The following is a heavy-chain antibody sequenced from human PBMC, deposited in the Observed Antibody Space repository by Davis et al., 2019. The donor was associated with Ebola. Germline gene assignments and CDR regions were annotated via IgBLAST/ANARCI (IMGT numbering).Heavy chain of an antibody. Sequence: GGSLRLSCAASGFTFSSYGMHWVRQAPGKGLEWVAVIWYDGSNKYYADSVKGRFTISRDNSKNTLYLQMNSLRAEDTAVYYCARDWGLQPLDYWGQGTLVTVSP. CDR1: GFTFSSYG. J-gene: IGHJ4*02. CDR2: IWYDGSNK. V-gene: IGHV3-33*08. CDR3: ARDWGLQPLDY. D-gene: IGHD4-11*01.